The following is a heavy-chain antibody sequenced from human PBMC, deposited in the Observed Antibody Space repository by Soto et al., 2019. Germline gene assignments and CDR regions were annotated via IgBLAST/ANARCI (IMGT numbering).Heavy chain of an antibody. D-gene: IGHD6-13*01. J-gene: IGHJ4*02. CDR3: ARSFSSSWYYFDY. CDR1: GYTFTSYY. Sequence: GASVKVSCKASGYTFTSYYLHWVRQAPGQGLEWMGIINPSGGSASYVQKFQGRLTMTRDTPTSTVYMDLSSLRSEDTAVYYCARSFSSSWYYFDYWGKGTLVTVSS. V-gene: IGHV1-46*01. CDR2: INPSGGSA.